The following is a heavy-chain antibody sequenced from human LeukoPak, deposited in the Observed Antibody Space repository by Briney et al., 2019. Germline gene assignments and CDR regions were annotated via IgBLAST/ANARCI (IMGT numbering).Heavy chain of an antibody. J-gene: IGHJ3*02. CDR3: ARPLSGSSSWHGDAFDI. D-gene: IGHD6-13*01. CDR1: GGSISSSTYY. V-gene: IGHV4-39*01. Sequence: PSETLSLTCTVSGGSISSSTYYWGWIHQPPGKGLEWIGSIYYSGSTYYNASLKSRVTISADTSKNQFSLKLSSVTAADTAVYYCARPLSGSSSWHGDAFDIWGQGTMVTVSS. CDR2: IYYSGST.